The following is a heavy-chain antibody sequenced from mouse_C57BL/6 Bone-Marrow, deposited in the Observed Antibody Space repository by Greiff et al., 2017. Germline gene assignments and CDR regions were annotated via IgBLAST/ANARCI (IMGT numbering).Heavy chain of an antibody. CDR2: IDPESGGT. V-gene: IGHV1-15*01. J-gene: IGHJ2*01. Sequence: QVQLQQSGAELVRPGASVTLSCKASGYTFTDYEMHWVKQTPVHGLEWIGAIDPESGGTAYNQKFKGKAILTADKAYSTAYMELLSLTSEDTAVYYCTRSDYYEYFDYWGQGTTLTVSS. CDR1: GYTFTDYE. CDR3: TRSDYYEYFDY. D-gene: IGHD1-1*01.